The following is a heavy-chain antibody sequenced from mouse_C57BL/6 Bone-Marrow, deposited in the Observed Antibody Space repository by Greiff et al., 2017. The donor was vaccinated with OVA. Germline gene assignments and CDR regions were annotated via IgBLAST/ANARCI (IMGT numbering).Heavy chain of an antibody. V-gene: IGHV1-50*01. CDR3: AIDYDYAMDY. D-gene: IGHD2-4*01. CDR2: IDPSYSYT. Sequence: QVQMQQPGAELVKPGASVKLSCKASGYTFPRYRMQWVKQRPGQGLEWIGEIDPSYSYTNYNQKFKGKATLTVDTSSSTAYMQLSSLTSEDSAVYYCAIDYDYAMDYWGQGTSVTVSS. J-gene: IGHJ4*01. CDR1: GYTFPRYR.